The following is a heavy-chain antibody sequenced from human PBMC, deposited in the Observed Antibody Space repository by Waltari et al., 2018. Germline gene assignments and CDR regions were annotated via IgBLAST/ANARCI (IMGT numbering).Heavy chain of an antibody. CDR3: ARQPPDTAAFDY. CDR1: GGSINSYY. V-gene: IGHV4-59*01. CDR2: IYYSGST. J-gene: IGHJ4*02. D-gene: IGHD2-21*02. Sequence: QVQLQESDPGLVKPSETLSLTCTVSGGSINSYYWSWIRQPPGKGLEWIGYIYYSGSTNYNPSLESRATLSVDTSKNHFSLQLNSVTAVDTAVYYCARQPPDTAAFDYWGQGALVTVSS.